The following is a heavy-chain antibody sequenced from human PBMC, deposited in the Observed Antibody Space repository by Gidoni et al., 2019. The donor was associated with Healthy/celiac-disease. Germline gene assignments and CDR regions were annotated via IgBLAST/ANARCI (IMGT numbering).Heavy chain of an antibody. D-gene: IGHD3-10*01. V-gene: IGHV2-70*01. CDR3: ARISGDNTGRCLDAFDI. J-gene: IGHJ3*02. Sequence: QVTLRESGPALVKPTQTLTLPCTFSGFSLSTSGMCVSWIRQPPGKALEWLALIDWDDDKYYSTSLKTRLTISKDTSKNQVVLTMTNMDPVDTATYYCARISGDNTGRCLDAFDIWGQGTMVTVSS. CDR2: IDWDDDK. CDR1: GFSLSTSGMC.